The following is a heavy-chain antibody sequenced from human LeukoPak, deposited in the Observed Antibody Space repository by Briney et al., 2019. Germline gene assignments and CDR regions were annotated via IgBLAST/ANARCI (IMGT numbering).Heavy chain of an antibody. D-gene: IGHD3/OR15-3a*01. CDR3: ASADRLGPMLNPNAVLNFDY. V-gene: IGHV3-30*02. J-gene: IGHJ4*02. CDR2: IRYDGSNK. CDR1: GFTFSSYG. Sequence: GMSLRLSCAASGFTFSSYGMHWVRQAPGKGLEWVAFIRYDGSNKYYADSVKGRFTISRDNSKNTLYLQMNSLRAEDTAVYYCASADRLGPMLNPNAVLNFDYWGQGTLVTVSS.